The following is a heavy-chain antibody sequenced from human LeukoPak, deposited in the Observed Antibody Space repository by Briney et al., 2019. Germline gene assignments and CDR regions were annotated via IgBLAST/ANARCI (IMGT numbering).Heavy chain of an antibody. Sequence: SETLSLTCTVSGGSISTSNYYWGWIRQPPGKGLEWIGNIYYSGSTNYNPSLKSRVTISVDTSKNQFSLKLSSVTAADTAVYYCAREGAVPFDYWGQGTLVTVSS. V-gene: IGHV4-39*07. CDR3: AREGAVPFDY. D-gene: IGHD2-2*01. CDR1: GGSISTSNYY. CDR2: IYYSGST. J-gene: IGHJ4*02.